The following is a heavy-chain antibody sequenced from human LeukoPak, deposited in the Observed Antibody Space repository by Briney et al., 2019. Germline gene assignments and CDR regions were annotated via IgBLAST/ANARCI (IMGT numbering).Heavy chain of an antibody. J-gene: IGHJ4*02. Sequence: SETLSLTCSVSGGSISGYYWSWIRQPPGKGLEWIGYIFYSGSTNYNPSLKSRVTISVDTSENQFSLKLSSVTAVDTAVYYCARESRREGYRFDYWGQGTLVTVSS. CDR2: IFYSGST. CDR3: ARESRREGYRFDY. CDR1: GGSISGYY. V-gene: IGHV4-59*01. D-gene: IGHD5-24*01.